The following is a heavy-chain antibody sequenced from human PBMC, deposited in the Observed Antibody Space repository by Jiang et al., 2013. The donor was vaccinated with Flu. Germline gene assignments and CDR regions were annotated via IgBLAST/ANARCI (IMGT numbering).Heavy chain of an antibody. CDR3: ARQRIWSGYYWGSGYGMDV. V-gene: IGHV4-34*01. D-gene: IGHD3-3*01. CDR2: INHSGST. Sequence: GLVKPSETLSLTCAVYGGSFSGYYWSWIRQPPGKGLEWIGEINHSGSTNYNPSLKSRVTISVDTSKNQFSLKLSSVTAADTAVYYCARQRIWSGYYWGSGYGMDVWGQGTTVTVSS. CDR1: GGSFSGYY. J-gene: IGHJ6*02.